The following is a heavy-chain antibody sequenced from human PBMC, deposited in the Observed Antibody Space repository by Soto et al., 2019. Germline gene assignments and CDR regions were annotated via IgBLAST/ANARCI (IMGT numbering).Heavy chain of an antibody. CDR1: GFTFSNAW. CDR3: TTGQMMWVPS. CDR2: IKIKTDGGTT. Sequence: GGSLRLSCAASGFTFSNAWMSWVRQAPGKGLEWVGRIKIKTDGGTTDDAAPVKGRFTISRDDSKNTLDLQMNSLKNEDTAVYYCTTGQMMWVPSWGQGTLVTVSS. J-gene: IGHJ5*02. D-gene: IGHD1-26*01. V-gene: IGHV3-15*01.